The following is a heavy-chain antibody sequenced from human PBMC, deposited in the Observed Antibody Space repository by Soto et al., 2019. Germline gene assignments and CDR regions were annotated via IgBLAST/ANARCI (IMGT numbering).Heavy chain of an antibody. V-gene: IGHV3-21*01. CDR1: GFTFTNHN. CDR3: ARDPPLSVLVVVATDDF. D-gene: IGHD2-21*01. CDR2: ISSISSFR. J-gene: IGHJ4*02. Sequence: GGSLRLSCAASGFTFTNHNMNWVRQAPGKGLEWVSSISSISSFRNYADSVKGRFSISRDNDKNLVYLQMDSLRAEDTAVYYCARDPPLSVLVVVATDDFWGQGTLVTVSS.